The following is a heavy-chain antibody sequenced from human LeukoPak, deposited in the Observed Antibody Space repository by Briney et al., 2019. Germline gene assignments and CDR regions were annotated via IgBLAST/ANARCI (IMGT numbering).Heavy chain of an antibody. CDR2: IYYSGST. Sequence: SETLSLTCTVSGGSISSSSYYWGWIRQPPGRGLEWIGSIYYSGSTYYNPSLKSRVTISVDTSKNQFSLKLSSVTAADTAVYYCARGTYYYDSSGYSLFDYWGQGTLVTVSS. J-gene: IGHJ4*02. D-gene: IGHD3-22*01. CDR1: GGSISSSSYY. V-gene: IGHV4-39*07. CDR3: ARGTYYYDSSGYSLFDY.